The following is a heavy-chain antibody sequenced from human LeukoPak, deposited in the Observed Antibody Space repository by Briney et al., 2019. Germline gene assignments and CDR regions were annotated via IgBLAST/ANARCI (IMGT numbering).Heavy chain of an antibody. CDR3: ARGRYYDFWSGYSTDYYYYYYMDV. CDR1: GGSIISYF. CDR2: IFDSGTTNYNPST. D-gene: IGHD3-3*01. Sequence: ESGPGLVKPSETLSLTCTVSGGSIISYFWSWIRQPPGKGPEWIGYIFDSGTTNYNPSTNYNPSLKSRVTISVDTSKNQFSLKLSSVTAADTAVYYCARGRYYDFWSGYSTDYYYYYYMDVWGKGTTVTVSS. V-gene: IGHV4-59*12. J-gene: IGHJ6*03.